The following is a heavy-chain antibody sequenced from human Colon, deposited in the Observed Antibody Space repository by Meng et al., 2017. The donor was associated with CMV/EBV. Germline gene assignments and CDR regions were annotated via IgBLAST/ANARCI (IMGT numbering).Heavy chain of an antibody. CDR1: GDSSGSYY. D-gene: IGHD2/OR15-2a*01. CDR2: VSYTGIA. Sequence: SKPLSLTFSVSGDSSGSYYWSWIRQPPGKGLEWIGYVSYTGIATYNPAFQSRVTISVTKPESQFSLKLTSVTAADSAVYYCARAQNVIPELFDSWGQGTLVTVSS. CDR3: ARAQNVIPELFDS. V-gene: IGHV4-59*01. J-gene: IGHJ4*02.